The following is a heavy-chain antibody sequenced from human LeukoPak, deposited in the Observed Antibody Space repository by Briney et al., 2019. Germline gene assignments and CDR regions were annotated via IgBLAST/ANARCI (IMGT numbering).Heavy chain of an antibody. CDR3: VKDRFWGGERYCSSTSCLLFDY. D-gene: IGHD2-2*01. Sequence: GGSVRLSCAASGFTFSSYAMSWVREAPGKGLEWVSAISGSGGSTYYADSVKGRFTISRDNSKNTLYLQMNSLRAEDTAVYYRVKDRFWGGERYCSSTSCLLFDYWGQGTLVTVSS. CDR1: GFTFSSYA. V-gene: IGHV3-23*01. J-gene: IGHJ4*02. CDR2: ISGSGGST.